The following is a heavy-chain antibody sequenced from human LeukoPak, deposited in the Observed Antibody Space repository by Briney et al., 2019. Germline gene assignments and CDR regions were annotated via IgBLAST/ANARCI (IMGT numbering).Heavy chain of an antibody. CDR3: AKARHSYGLYYFDY. Sequence: PGGSLRLSCAASGFTFSSYSMNWVRQAPGKGLEWVSSISSSSSYIYYADSVKGRFTISRDNSKNTLYLQMNSLRAEDTAVYYCAKARHSYGLYYFDYWGQGTLVTVSS. CDR1: GFTFSSYS. CDR2: ISSSSSYI. D-gene: IGHD5-18*01. V-gene: IGHV3-21*04. J-gene: IGHJ4*02.